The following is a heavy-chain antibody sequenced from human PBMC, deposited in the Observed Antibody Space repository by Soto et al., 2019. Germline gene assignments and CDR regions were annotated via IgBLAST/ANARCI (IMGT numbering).Heavy chain of an antibody. CDR3: ARGPLVVLNYFES. Sequence: QVQLVQSGTEVKKPGSSVKVSCKASGGTFRNYPINWVRQAPGQGLEWMGSIFPLTDIPDYAQNFQARLTISADKSTSTAYMELRSLTSDDTAMYFCARGPLVVLNYFESRGQGTLVTVSS. CDR2: IFPLTDIP. CDR1: GGTFRNYP. V-gene: IGHV1-69*02. J-gene: IGHJ4*02.